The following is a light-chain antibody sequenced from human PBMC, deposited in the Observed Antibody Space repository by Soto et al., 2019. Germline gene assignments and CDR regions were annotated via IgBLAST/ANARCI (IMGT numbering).Light chain of an antibody. CDR1: QTIYSN. CDR2: RAS. V-gene: IGKV3-15*01. Sequence: IQMTQSPATLSVSPGERATLSCRASQTIYSNVAWYQQRPGQAPRLLIYRASARATGIPARFSGSGSGTEFTLTIGSLQSEDSAVYYCQQYQNLWTFGQGTKV. CDR3: QQYQNLWT. J-gene: IGKJ1*01.